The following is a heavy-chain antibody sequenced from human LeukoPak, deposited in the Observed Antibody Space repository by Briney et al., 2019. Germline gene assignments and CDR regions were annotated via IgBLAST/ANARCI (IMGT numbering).Heavy chain of an antibody. V-gene: IGHV3-30*04. CDR1: GFTFTNYA. CDR2: ISYDGADT. J-gene: IGHJ4*02. D-gene: IGHD3-16*02. Sequence: GGSLRLSCAASGFTFTNYAMHWVRQAPGKGLEWVAVISYDGADTSYADSVKGRFTISRDGSKNTLYLQMNSLRPEDTALYYCARDGKGSYRPYYFDSWGQGILVTVSS. CDR3: ARDGKGSYRPYYFDS.